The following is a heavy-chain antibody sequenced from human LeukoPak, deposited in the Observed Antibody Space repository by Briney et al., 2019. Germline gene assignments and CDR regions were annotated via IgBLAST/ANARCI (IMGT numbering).Heavy chain of an antibody. J-gene: IGHJ5*02. CDR2: IYTSGST. D-gene: IGHD3-22*01. CDR3: ARTADSSGYYYVNWFDP. CDR1: GGSISSYY. V-gene: IGHV4-4*07. Sequence: SETLSLICTVSGGSISSYYWSWIRQPAGKGLEWIGRIYTSGSTNYNPSLKSRVTMSVDTSKNQFSLKLSSVTAADTAVYYCARTADSSGYYYVNWFDPWGQGTLVTVSS.